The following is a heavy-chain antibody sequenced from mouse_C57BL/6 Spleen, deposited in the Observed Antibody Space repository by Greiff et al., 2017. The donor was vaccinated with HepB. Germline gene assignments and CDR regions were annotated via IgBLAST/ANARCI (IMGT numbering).Heavy chain of an antibody. CDR3: TSNWDRYAMDY. V-gene: IGHV6-3*01. CDR2: IRLKSDNYAT. CDR1: GFTFSNYW. D-gene: IGHD4-1*01. J-gene: IGHJ4*01. Sequence: DVHLVESGGGLVQPGGSMKLSCVASGFTFSNYWMNWVRQSPEKGLEWVAQIRLKSDNYATHYAESVKGRFTISRDDSKSSVYLQMNNLRAEDTGVYYCTSNWDRYAMDYWGQGTSVTVSS.